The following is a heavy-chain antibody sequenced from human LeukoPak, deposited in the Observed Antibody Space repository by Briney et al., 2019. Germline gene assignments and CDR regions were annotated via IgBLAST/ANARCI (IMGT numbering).Heavy chain of an antibody. CDR1: GYTFTGYY. V-gene: IGHV1-2*04. Sequence: ASVKVSCKASGYTFTGYYMHWVRQAPGQGLEWMGWINPNSGGTNYAQEFQGWVTMTRDTSISTAYMELSRLRSDDTAVYYCAREEADGCSGGSCYSSYVGEYFQHWGQGTLVTVSS. CDR3: AREEADGCSGGSCYSSYVGEYFQH. CDR2: INPNSGGT. J-gene: IGHJ1*01. D-gene: IGHD2-15*01.